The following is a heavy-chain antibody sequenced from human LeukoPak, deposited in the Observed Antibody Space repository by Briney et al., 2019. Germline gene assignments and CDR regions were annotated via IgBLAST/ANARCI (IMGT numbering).Heavy chain of an antibody. D-gene: IGHD6-19*01. V-gene: IGHV3-7*01. Sequence: GSLRLSCAASGFTFSHYWMSWVRQIPGKGLEWVANIREDGSEKNYVDSVKGRFSISRDNAKNSIYLQMNSLRAEDTAVYYCARGGWSSDYWGQGTLVTVSS. CDR3: ARGGWSSDY. CDR2: IREDGSEK. J-gene: IGHJ4*02. CDR1: GFTFSHYW.